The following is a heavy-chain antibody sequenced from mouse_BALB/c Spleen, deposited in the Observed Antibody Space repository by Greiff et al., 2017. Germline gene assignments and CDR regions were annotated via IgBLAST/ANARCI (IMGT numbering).Heavy chain of an antibody. CDR3: TRSRRYQYHFDY. CDR2: IYPGSGST. J-gene: IGHJ2*01. CDR1: GYTFTSYW. Sequence: LQQPGSELVRPGASVKLSCKASGYTFTSYWMHWVKQRPGQGLEWIGNIYPGSGSTNYDEKFKSKATLTVDTSSSTAYMQLSSLTSEDSAVYYCTRSRRYQYHFDYWGQGTTLTVSS. V-gene: IGHV1S22*01. D-gene: IGHD1-1*01.